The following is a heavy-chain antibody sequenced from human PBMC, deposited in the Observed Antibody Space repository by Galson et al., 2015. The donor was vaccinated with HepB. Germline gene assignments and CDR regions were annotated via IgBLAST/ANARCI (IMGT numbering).Heavy chain of an antibody. D-gene: IGHD3-10*01. J-gene: IGHJ5*02. CDR2: IYYSGST. V-gene: IGHV4-39*01. Sequence: ETLSLTCTVSGGSISSSSYYWGWIRQPPGKGLEWIGSIYYSGSTYYNPSLKSRVTISVDTSKNQFSLKLSSVTAADTAVYYCASGPMVRGPRGGWFDPWGQGTLVTVSS. CDR1: GGSISSSSYY. CDR3: ASGPMVRGPRGGWFDP.